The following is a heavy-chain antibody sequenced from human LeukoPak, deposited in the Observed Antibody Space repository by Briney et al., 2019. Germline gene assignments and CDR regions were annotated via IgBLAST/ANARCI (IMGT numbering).Heavy chain of an antibody. CDR3: QLNIVVVPAAIREVGATPAY. J-gene: IGHJ4*02. V-gene: IGHV1-69*02. CDR2: IIPILGIA. D-gene: IGHD2-2*02. Sequence: RASVKVSCKASGGTFSSYTISWVRQAPGQGLEWMGRIIPILGIANYAQKFQGRVTITADKSTSTACMELSSLRSEDTAVYYCQLNIVVVPAAIREVGATPAYWGQGTLVTVSS. CDR1: GGTFSSYT.